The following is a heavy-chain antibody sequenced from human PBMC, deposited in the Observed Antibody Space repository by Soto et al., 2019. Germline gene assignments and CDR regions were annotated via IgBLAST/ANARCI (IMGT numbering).Heavy chain of an antibody. CDR2: IWYDGSNK. J-gene: IGHJ4*02. V-gene: IGHV3-33*01. CDR3: ARQGVIVVVPAAGLDY. CDR1: GFTFSSYG. D-gene: IGHD2-2*01. Sequence: VQLVESGGGVVQPGRSLRLSCAASGFTFSSYGMHWVRQAPGKGLEWVAVIWYDGSNKYYADSVKGRFTISRDNSKNTLYLQMNSLRAEDTAVYYCARQGVIVVVPAAGLDYWGQGTLVTVSS.